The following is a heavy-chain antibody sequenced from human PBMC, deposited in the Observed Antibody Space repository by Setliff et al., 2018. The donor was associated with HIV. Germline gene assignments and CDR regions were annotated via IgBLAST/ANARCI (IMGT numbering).Heavy chain of an antibody. CDR2: ISSSTYI. CDR1: GFIFSDYS. CDR3: ARVSGDGAGYFDY. J-gene: IGHJ4*02. Sequence: NPGGSLRLSCAASGFIFSDYSMNWVRQAPGKGLEWVSSISSSTYIYYADSVKGRFTISRDNAKNSLYLQMNSLRAEDTAVYYCARVSGDGAGYFDYWGQGTLVTVSS. D-gene: IGHD5-12*01. V-gene: IGHV3-21*01.